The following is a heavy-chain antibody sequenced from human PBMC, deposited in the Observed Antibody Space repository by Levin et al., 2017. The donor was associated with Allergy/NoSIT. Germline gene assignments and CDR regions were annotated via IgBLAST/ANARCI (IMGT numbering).Heavy chain of an antibody. CDR3: ARMSCGSANCWGVHYGMDV. D-gene: IGHD2-2*01. CDR2: IKQDGSEK. J-gene: IGHJ6*02. Sequence: GGSLRLSCAASGFTFNNYWMSWVRQAPGKGLEWVANIKQDGSEKYYVDSVKGRFTISRDSAKNSLFLQMTSLRVEDTAVYYCARMSCGSANCWGVHYGMDVWGQGTSVTVSS. CDR1: GFTFNNYW. V-gene: IGHV3-7*01.